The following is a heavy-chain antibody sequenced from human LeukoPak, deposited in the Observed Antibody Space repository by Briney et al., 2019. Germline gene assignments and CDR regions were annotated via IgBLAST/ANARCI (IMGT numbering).Heavy chain of an antibody. CDR3: ARGLVGATLVYNWFDP. J-gene: IGHJ5*02. Sequence: GASVKVSCKASGYTFTSYAMHWVRQAPGQRLEWMGWINAGNGNTKYSQKFQGRVTITRDTSASTAYMELSSLRSEDTAVYYCARGLVGATLVYNWFDPWGQGTLVTVSS. V-gene: IGHV1-3*01. CDR2: INAGNGNT. D-gene: IGHD1-26*01. CDR1: GYTFTSYA.